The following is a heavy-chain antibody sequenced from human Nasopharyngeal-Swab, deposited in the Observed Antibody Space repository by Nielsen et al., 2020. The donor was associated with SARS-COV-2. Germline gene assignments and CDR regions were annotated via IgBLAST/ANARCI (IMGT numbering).Heavy chain of an antibody. V-gene: IGHV4-59*13. J-gene: IGHJ4*02. D-gene: IGHD3-22*01. CDR1: GGSTSSYY. CDR2: IYYSGST. Sequence: SETLSLTCTVSGGSTSSYYWSWIRQPPGKGLEWIGYIYYSGSTNYNPSLKSRVTISVDTSKNQFSLKLSSVTAADTAVYYCARGSGYYDSSGYSDYWGQGTLVTVSS. CDR3: ARGSGYYDSSGYSDY.